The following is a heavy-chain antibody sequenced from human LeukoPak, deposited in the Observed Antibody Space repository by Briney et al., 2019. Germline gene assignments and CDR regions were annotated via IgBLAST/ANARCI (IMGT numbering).Heavy chain of an antibody. Sequence: GGSLRLSCAASGFTFSVYWMTWVRQAPGKGLEWVANIKEDGREKYYVDSVKGRFTISRDNAKNSLYLQMNSLRAEDTAMYVCTSHDGTYFPHWGQGTLVTVSS. CDR3: TSHDGTYFPH. CDR2: IKEDGREK. D-gene: IGHD4-23*01. J-gene: IGHJ1*01. V-gene: IGHV3-7*01. CDR1: GFTFSVYW.